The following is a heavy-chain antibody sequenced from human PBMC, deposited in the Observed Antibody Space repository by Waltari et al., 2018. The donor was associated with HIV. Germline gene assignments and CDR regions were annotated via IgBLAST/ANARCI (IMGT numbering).Heavy chain of an antibody. V-gene: IGHV4-61*02. CDR2: LYTSGST. J-gene: IGHJ6*02. CDR1: GGSINSGSSY. CDR3: SRTSTGSDYYYQVDV. D-gene: IGHD2-21*02. Sequence: QVQLQESGPGLVTTSQTLSLTCPVSGGSINSGSSYWNWIRQPAGKGLEWIGRLYTSGSTNYNPSLKSRVTMTADTSKNQFSLRLTSVTASDTAIYYCSRTSTGSDYYYQVDVWGQGTTVTVS.